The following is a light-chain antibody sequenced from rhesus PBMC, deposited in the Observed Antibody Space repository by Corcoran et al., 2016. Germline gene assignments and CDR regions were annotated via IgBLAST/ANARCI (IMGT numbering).Light chain of an antibody. Sequence: DIKMTQSPSSLSASVGDRVTITCQASQGISNWLAWYQQKPGKAPKLLIYAASSLQSGVPSRFSGSGSGTEFTLTISSLQPEDFATYYCQQHNSNPYSFGQWTKVEIK. CDR2: AAS. V-gene: IGKV1-33*02. CDR3: QQHNSNPYS. J-gene: IGKJ2*01. CDR1: QGISNW.